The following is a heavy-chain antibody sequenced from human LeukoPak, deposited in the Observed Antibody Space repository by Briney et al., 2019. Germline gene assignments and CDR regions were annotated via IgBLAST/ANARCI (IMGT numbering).Heavy chain of an antibody. CDR1: DYTFTTYG. CDR3: ARVAEDPYYYYYIDV. V-gene: IGHV1-18*01. D-gene: IGHD2-21*01. CDR2: IIAIIGNT. Sequence: GASVNVSCTSSDYTFTTYGISWLRQAPGQGLEWMGWIIAIIGNTNYAQRLQGRVTMTTDTTTSTAYMELKRLSSDHTAVYYCARVAEDPYYYYYIDVWGKGTTVTVSS. J-gene: IGHJ6*03.